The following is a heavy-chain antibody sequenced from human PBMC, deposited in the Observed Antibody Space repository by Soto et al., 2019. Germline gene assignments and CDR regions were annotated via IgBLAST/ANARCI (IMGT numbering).Heavy chain of an antibody. J-gene: IGHJ4*02. CDR3: ARGAYYDTGGYYFFF. D-gene: IGHD3-22*01. CDR1: GGIFSRYA. Sequence: QVQLVQSGAEVKKPGSSVKVSCKASGGIFSRYALSWVRQAPGQGPEWIGGIVPIFGTPNYAQRFQGRVTITADESTSTAYMELSSLRSEDTAVYYCARGAYYDTGGYYFFFWGQGTLVTVSS. V-gene: IGHV1-69*01. CDR2: IVPIFGTP.